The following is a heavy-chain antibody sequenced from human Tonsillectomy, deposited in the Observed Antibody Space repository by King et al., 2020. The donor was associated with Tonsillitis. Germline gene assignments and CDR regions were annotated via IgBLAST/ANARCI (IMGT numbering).Heavy chain of an antibody. D-gene: IGHD6-19*01. Sequence: QLQESGPGLVKPSETLSLTCTVSGGSISSSSYYWGWIRQPPGKGLEWIGSIYYSGSTYYNPSLKSRVTISVDTYKNQFSLKLSSVTAADTAVYYCARQGSLYSSGRSPDGDDAFDIWGQGTMVTVSS. J-gene: IGHJ3*02. V-gene: IGHV4-39*01. CDR2: IYYSGST. CDR3: ARQGSLYSSGRSPDGDDAFDI. CDR1: GGSISSSSYY.